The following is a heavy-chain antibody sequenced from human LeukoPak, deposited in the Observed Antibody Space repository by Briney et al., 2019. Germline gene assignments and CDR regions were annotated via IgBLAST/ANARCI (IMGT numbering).Heavy chain of an antibody. D-gene: IGHD2-2*02. Sequence: ASVKVSRKASGYTFTGYYMHCVRQAPGQGVEWMGWMNPNSVNTGYAQKFQGRLTMTRNTPINAADMELSSLRSEGTAVYYCARGYCSSTSCYRDHWFDPWGQGTRVTVSS. V-gene: IGHV1-8*02. CDR1: GYTFTGYY. CDR3: ARGYCSSTSCYRDHWFDP. CDR2: MNPNSVNT. J-gene: IGHJ5*02.